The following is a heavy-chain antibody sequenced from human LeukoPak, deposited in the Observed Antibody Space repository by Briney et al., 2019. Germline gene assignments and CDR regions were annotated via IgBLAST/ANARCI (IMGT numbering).Heavy chain of an antibody. CDR2: IYYSGIT. V-gene: IGHV4-39*07. Sequence: SETLSLTCTVSGGSISSSSYYWGWIRQPPGKGLEWIGRIYYSGITYYIPSLKSRVTISVDTSKNQFSLKLNYVTAADTAVYYCARQPAPYSSGWYDGFDIWGNGTTVTVSS. CDR1: GGSISSSSYY. J-gene: IGHJ6*04. D-gene: IGHD6-19*01. CDR3: ARQPAPYSSGWYDGFDI.